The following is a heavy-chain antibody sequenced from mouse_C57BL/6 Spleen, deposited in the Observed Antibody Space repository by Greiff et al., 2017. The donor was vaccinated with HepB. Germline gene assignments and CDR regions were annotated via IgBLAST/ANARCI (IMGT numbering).Heavy chain of an antibody. Sequence: LKESGPELVKPGASVKIPCKASGYTFTDYNMDWVKQSHGKSLEWIGDINPNNGGTIYNQKFKGKATLTVDKSSSTAYMELRSLTSEDTAVYYCARGDGNSYYYAMDYWGQGTSVTVSS. V-gene: IGHV1-18*01. J-gene: IGHJ4*01. CDR1: GYTFTDYN. D-gene: IGHD2-1*01. CDR3: ARGDGNSYYYAMDY. CDR2: INPNNGGT.